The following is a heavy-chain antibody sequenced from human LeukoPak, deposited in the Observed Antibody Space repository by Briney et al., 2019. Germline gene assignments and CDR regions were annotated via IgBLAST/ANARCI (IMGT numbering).Heavy chain of an antibody. Sequence: SETLSLTCTVSGGSISSSSYYWGWIRQPPGKGLEWIGSIYYSGSTYYNPSLKGRVTISVDTSKNQFSLRLSSVTAADTAVYYCARDYRLTQIQYWGQGTLVTVSS. J-gene: IGHJ1*01. CDR1: GGSISSSSYY. CDR2: IYYSGST. D-gene: IGHD1-26*01. V-gene: IGHV4-39*07. CDR3: ARDYRLTQIQY.